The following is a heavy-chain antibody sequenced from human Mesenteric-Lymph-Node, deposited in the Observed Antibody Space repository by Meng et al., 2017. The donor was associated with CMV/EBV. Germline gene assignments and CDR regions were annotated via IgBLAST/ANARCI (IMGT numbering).Heavy chain of an antibody. Sequence: SGYTFTNYGISWVRQAPGQGLEWMGWISAYNGNTNYAQKLQGRVTMPTDTSTSTAYMELRSLRSDDTAVYYCAIQYCSSTSCPFDYWGQGTLVTVSS. CDR1: GYTFTNYG. V-gene: IGHV1-18*01. J-gene: IGHJ4*02. CDR2: ISAYNGNT. CDR3: AIQYCSSTSCPFDY. D-gene: IGHD2-2*01.